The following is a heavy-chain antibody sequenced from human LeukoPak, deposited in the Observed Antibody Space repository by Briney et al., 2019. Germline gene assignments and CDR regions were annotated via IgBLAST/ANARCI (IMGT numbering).Heavy chain of an antibody. CDR1: GFTFSSYG. CDR2: IWYDGSNK. V-gene: IGHV3-33*06. J-gene: IGHJ4*02. CDR3: AKDRRDGHNLFDY. Sequence: PGGSLRLSCAASGFTFSSYGMHWVRQAPGKGLEWVAVIWYDGSNKYYADSVKGRFTISRDNSKNTLYLQMNSLRAEDTAVYYCAKDRRDGHNLFDYWGQGTLVTVSS. D-gene: IGHD5-24*01.